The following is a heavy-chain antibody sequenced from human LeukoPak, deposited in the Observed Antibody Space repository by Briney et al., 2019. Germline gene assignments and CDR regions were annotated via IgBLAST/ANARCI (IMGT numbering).Heavy chain of an antibody. CDR3: ASGYSSSWYRGYFDY. D-gene: IGHD6-13*01. Sequence: PSETLSLTCAVYGGSFSGYYWSWIRQPPGKGLEWIGEINHSGSTNYNPSLKSRVTISVDTSKNQFSLKLSSVTAADTAVYYCASGYSSSWYRGYFDYWGQGTLVTVSS. V-gene: IGHV4-34*01. J-gene: IGHJ4*02. CDR1: GGSFSGYY. CDR2: INHSGST.